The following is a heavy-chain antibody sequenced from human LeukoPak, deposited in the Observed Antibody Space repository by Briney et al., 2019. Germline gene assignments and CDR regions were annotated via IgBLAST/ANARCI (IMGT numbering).Heavy chain of an antibody. Sequence: NPGGSLRLSCAASGFSFSTHSMNWVRQAPGKGLEWVSSISSSSSSIHYADSVKGRFAISRDNAQNSLYLQMNSLRAEDTALYYCAREITAAGNYFDYWGQGTPVTVSS. V-gene: IGHV3-21*01. J-gene: IGHJ4*02. CDR1: GFSFSTHS. CDR2: ISSSSSSI. CDR3: AREITAAGNYFDY. D-gene: IGHD6-13*01.